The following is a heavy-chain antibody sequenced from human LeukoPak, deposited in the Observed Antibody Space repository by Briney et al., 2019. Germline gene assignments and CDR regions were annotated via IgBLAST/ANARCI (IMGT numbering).Heavy chain of an antibody. CDR3: AELGITMIGGV. CDR1: GFTFANYV. Sequence: GGSLRLSCAASGFTFANYVTHWVRQAPGKRLEWVSGISGSGGTTYYADSVKGRFTISRDNPKNTLYLQMNSLRAEDTAVYYCAELGITMIGGVWGKGTTVTISS. D-gene: IGHD3-10*02. J-gene: IGHJ6*04. CDR2: ISGSGGTT. V-gene: IGHV3-23*01.